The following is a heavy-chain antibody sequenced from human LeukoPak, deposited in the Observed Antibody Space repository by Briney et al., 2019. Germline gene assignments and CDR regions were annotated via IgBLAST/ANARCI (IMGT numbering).Heavy chain of an antibody. D-gene: IGHD3-10*01. CDR2: IYYSGST. CDR1: GGSISSYY. V-gene: IGHV4-59*01. Sequence: SETLSFTCTVSGGSISSYYWSWIRQPPGKGLEWIGYIYYSGSTNYNPSLKSRVTISVDTSKNQFSLKLSSVTAADTAVYYCARVETYYYGSGSYLYYFDYWGQGTLVTVSS. CDR3: ARVETYYYGSGSYLYYFDY. J-gene: IGHJ4*02.